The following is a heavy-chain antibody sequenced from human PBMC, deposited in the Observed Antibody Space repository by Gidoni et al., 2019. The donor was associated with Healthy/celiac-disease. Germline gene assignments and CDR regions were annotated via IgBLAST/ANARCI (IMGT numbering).Heavy chain of an antibody. CDR2: ISYDGSKK. Sequence: QVQLVESGGGVVQPGRSLRLSCAASGFTFSRYGMHWVRQAPGKGLEWVAVISYDGSKKYYADSVKGRFTISRDNSKNTLYLQMNSLRAEDTAVYYCAKDLLEEIGVVTPTVNWFDPWGQGTLVTVSS. V-gene: IGHV3-30*18. J-gene: IGHJ5*02. CDR1: GFTFSRYG. D-gene: IGHD3-3*01. CDR3: AKDLLEEIGVVTPTVNWFDP.